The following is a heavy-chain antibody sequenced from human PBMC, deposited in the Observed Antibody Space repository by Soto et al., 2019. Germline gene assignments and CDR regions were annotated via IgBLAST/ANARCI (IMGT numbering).Heavy chain of an antibody. J-gene: IGHJ4*02. V-gene: IGHV3-48*03. D-gene: IGHD2-8*01. CDR3: ATDPDGVYDFDY. CDR2: IDSGAATI. CDR1: GFTFSDYG. Sequence: GGSLRLSWVASGFTFSDYGMTWVRQAPGMGLEWVAHIDSGAATISYSDSVRGRFTISRDNAKNSVYLQMDSLRAEDTAIFYCATDPDGVYDFDYWGQGILVTVSS.